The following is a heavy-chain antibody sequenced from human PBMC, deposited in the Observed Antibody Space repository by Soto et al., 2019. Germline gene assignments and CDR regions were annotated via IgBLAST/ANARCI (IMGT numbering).Heavy chain of an antibody. CDR2: IFWDDDK. CDR3: AHSSCSGGGCYSTFDY. D-gene: IGHD2-15*01. J-gene: IGHJ4*02. CDR1: GFSLSSSGVG. Sequence: QITLKESGPTLVKPTQPLTLTCTFSGFSLSSSGVGVGWIRQPPGKALEWLALIFWDDDKRYSPSLKSRLTVTMDTSKNQVVLTLTNMDPVDTATYYCAHSSCSGGGCYSTFDYWGQGTLVTVSS. V-gene: IGHV2-5*02.